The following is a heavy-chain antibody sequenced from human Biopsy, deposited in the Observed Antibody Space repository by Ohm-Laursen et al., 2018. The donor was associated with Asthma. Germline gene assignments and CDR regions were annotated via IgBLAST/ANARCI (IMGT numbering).Heavy chain of an antibody. CDR3: ARTYYDFLTGQVNDALAM. J-gene: IGHJ3*02. CDR1: GYTFIHFA. CDR2: INAGDGNT. D-gene: IGHD3-9*01. Sequence: ASVKVSCKASGYTFIHFAIHWVCQAPGQRLEWMGWINAGDGNTKYSQKFQGRVTITRDTSASTAYMDLRSLRSEDTAVYYCARTYYDFLTGQVNDALAMWGQGTVVTVSS. V-gene: IGHV1-3*01.